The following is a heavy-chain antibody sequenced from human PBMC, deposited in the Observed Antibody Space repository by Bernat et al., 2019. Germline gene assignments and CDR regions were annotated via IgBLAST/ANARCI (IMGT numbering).Heavy chain of an antibody. D-gene: IGHD3-22*01. CDR3: ARVCYPTYYYDSSGLLEGYYFDY. Sequence: QVQLQESGPGLVKPSQTLSLTCTVSGGSISSGGYYWSWIRQHPGKCLEWIGYIYYSGSTYYNPSLKSRVTISVDTSKNQFSLKLSSVTAADTAVYYCARVCYPTYYYDSSGLLEGYYFDYWGQGTLVTVSS. CDR1: GGSISSGGYY. V-gene: IGHV4-31*03. CDR2: IYYSGST. J-gene: IGHJ4*02.